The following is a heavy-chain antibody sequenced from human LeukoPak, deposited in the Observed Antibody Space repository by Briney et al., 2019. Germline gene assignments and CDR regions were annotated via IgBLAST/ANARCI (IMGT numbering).Heavy chain of an antibody. V-gene: IGHV3-30*03. J-gene: IGHJ4*02. CDR1: GFTFSSYG. D-gene: IGHD3-22*01. CDR2: ISYDGSNK. Sequence: GGSLRLSCAASGFTFSSYGMHWVRQAPGKGLEWVAVISYDGSNKYYADSVKGRFTISRDNSKNTLYLQMNSLRAEDTAVYYCARTYYYESSGTYYWGQGTLVTVSS. CDR3: ARTYYYESSGTYY.